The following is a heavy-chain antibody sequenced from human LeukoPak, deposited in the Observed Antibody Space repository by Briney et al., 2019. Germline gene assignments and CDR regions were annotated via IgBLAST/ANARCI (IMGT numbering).Heavy chain of an antibody. V-gene: IGHV4-61*08. CDR2: IYYSGST. CDR1: GGSISSGGYY. J-gene: IGHJ4*02. D-gene: IGHD3-3*01. CDR3: ARGGSPYDFWSGYPDY. Sequence: SETLSLTCTVSGGSISSGGYYWSWIRQHPGKGLEWIGYIYYSGSTNYNPSLKSRVTISVDTSKNQFSLKLSSVTAADTAVYYCARGGSPYDFWSGYPDYWGQGTLVTVSS.